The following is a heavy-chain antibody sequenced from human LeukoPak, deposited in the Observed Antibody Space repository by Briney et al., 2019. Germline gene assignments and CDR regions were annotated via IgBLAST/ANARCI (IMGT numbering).Heavy chain of an antibody. J-gene: IGHJ4*02. CDR2: INHSGST. CDR1: GGSFSGYY. D-gene: IGHD4-23*01. Sequence: PSETLSLTCAVYGGSFSGYYWSWIRQPPGQGLEWIGEINHSGSTNYNPSLKSRVTISVDTCENQFSLKLSFVTAPDTAVYFCARTHDYGGNTDFDYWGQGILVTVSS. V-gene: IGHV4-34*01. CDR3: ARTHDYGGNTDFDY.